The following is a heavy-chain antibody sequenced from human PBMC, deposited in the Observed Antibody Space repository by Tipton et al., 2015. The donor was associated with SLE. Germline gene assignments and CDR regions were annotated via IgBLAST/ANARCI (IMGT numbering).Heavy chain of an antibody. CDR3: VSSSSWYYPQFDD. V-gene: IGHV3-64D*08. Sequence: SLRLSCSASGLILSTYAMYWVRQAPGKGLESVSGISHNGYSTNYADSVKGRFTISRDNSRNILYLQMSSLRPEDTAVYYCVSSSSWYYPQFDDWGQGALVTVSS. J-gene: IGHJ4*02. CDR1: GLILSTYA. CDR2: ISHNGYST. D-gene: IGHD6-13*01.